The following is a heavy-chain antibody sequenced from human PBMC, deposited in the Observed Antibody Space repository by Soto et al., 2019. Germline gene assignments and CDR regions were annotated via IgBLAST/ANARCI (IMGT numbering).Heavy chain of an antibody. D-gene: IGHD5-12*01. CDR3: ARGHTSKRWLRSRDHWFDP. CDR2: MNPNSGNT. J-gene: IGHJ5*02. Sequence: ASVKVSCKASGYTFTSYDINWVRQATGQGLEWMGWMNPNSGNTGYAQKFQGRVTMTRNTSISTAYMELSSLRSEDTAVYYCARGHTSKRWLRSRDHWFDPWGQGTLVTVSS. V-gene: IGHV1-8*01. CDR1: GYTFTSYD.